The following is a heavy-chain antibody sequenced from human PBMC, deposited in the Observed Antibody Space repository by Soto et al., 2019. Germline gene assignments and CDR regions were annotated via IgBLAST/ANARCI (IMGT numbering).Heavy chain of an antibody. Sequence: QVQLVQSGAEVKKPGSSVKVSCKASGGTFSSYAISWVRQAPGQGLEWMGGIIPIFGTANYARKFQGRVTITADESTSTAYMELSSLRSEDTAVYYCARRGGGYGGVIVMGWFDPWGQGTLVTVSS. V-gene: IGHV1-69*01. J-gene: IGHJ5*02. CDR3: ARRGGGYGGVIVMGWFDP. CDR2: IIPIFGTA. CDR1: GGTFSSYA. D-gene: IGHD3-16*02.